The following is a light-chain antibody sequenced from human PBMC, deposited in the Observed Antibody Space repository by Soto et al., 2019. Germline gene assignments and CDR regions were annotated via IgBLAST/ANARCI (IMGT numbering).Light chain of an antibody. J-gene: IGKJ2*02. CDR2: DAV. V-gene: IGKV3-20*01. CDR3: HQYGSSLGT. CDR1: QSVTGTN. Sequence: IVLTQSPVTLSLSPGEGATLFCRASQSVTGTNLAWYQQRAGQAPRLLIYDAVRRATGIPDRFSGSGSGTDFTLTINRLDPEDFAVYYCHQYGSSLGTFGQGTKVEV.